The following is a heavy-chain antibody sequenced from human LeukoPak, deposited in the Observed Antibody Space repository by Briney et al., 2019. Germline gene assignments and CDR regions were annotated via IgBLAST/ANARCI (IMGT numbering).Heavy chain of an antibody. V-gene: IGHV4-59*12. J-gene: IGHJ3*02. CDR3: ARNEGPEAFDI. Sequence: SETLSLTCTVSGGSISSYYWSWIRQPPGKGLEWIGYIYYSGSTNYNPSLKSRVTISVDTSKNQFSLKLSSVTAADTAVYYCARNEGPEAFDIWGQGTMVTVPS. CDR2: IYYSGST. CDR1: GGSISSYY.